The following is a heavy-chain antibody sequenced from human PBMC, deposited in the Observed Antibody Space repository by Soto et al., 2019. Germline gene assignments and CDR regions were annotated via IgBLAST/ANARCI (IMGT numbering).Heavy chain of an antibody. CDR2: IYHSGST. J-gene: IGHJ4*02. D-gene: IGHD6-6*01. CDR3: AGGIAARPLGY. CDR1: GGSISSGGSF. V-gene: IGHV4-30-2*01. Sequence: QLQLQESGSGLVKPSQTMSLTCADYGGSISSGGSFWSWIRQPPGKGLEWIGYIYHSGSTYYNPSLKSRVTISVDRSKNQFSLKLSSVIAADTAVYYCAGGIAARPLGYWGQGTLVTVSS.